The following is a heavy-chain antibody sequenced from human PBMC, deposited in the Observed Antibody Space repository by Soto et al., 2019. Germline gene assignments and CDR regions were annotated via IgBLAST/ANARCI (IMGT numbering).Heavy chain of an antibody. V-gene: IGHV3-53*02. D-gene: IGHD3-10*01. CDR2: IYNNGDA. J-gene: IGHJ4*02. CDR3: AKARLFYGSGTPFDY. Sequence: EVQLVETGGGLIQPGGSLRVSCAASGFAVSNNYLSWVRQAPGKGLEWVSIIYNNGDAYYPDYVRGRFTISRDISKNMLNSLRAEDTAVYYCAKARLFYGSGTPFDYWGQGTLVTVSP. CDR1: GFAVSNNY.